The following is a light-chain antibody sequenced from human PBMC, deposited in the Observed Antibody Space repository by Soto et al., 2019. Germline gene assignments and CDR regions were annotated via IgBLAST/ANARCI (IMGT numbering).Light chain of an antibody. V-gene: IGKV3-11*01. CDR2: DAS. CDR1: QSVSNY. CDR3: QQHSNWPLT. J-gene: IGKJ4*01. Sequence: EIVLTQSPATLCLSPGERATVSCRASQSVSNYLAWYQQKPGRAPRLLIYDASNRATGIPARFSGSGSGTDFTLTISSLEPEDFAVYYCQQHSNWPLTFGGGTKVEIK.